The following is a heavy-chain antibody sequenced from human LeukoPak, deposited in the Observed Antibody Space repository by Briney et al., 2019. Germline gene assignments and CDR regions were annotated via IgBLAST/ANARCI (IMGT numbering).Heavy chain of an antibody. Sequence: SETLSLTCTVSGGSISSSSYYWGWIRQPPGKGLEWIGSSYYSGSTYYNPSLKSRVTISVDTSKNQFSLKLSSVTAADTAVYYCARESVAPYYFDYWGQGTLVTVSS. CDR2: SYYSGST. CDR3: ARESVAPYYFDY. D-gene: IGHD3-10*01. J-gene: IGHJ4*02. V-gene: IGHV4-39*01. CDR1: GGSISSSSYY.